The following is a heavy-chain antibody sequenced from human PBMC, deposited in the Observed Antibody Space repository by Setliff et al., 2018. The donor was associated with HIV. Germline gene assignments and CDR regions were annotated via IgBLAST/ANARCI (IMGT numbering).Heavy chain of an antibody. D-gene: IGHD3-22*01. CDR1: GYSFTSYW. J-gene: IGHJ3*02. CDR2: IHPGDSDI. Sequence: PGESLKISCKGSGYSFTSYWIAWVRQMPGKGLEWMGIIHPGDSDIRYSPSFQGQVTISADKSSSTAYLQWSSLKASDTAMYYCANSHSAYFVDAFDIGGQGTMVTVSS. V-gene: IGHV5-51*01. CDR3: ANSHSAYFVDAFDI.